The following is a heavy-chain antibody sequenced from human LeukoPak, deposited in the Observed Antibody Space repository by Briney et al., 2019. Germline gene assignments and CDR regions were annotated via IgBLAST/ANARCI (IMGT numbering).Heavy chain of an antibody. Sequence: GRSLRLSCAASGFTFSSYAMSWVRQAPGKGLEWVSGISGSGDSTYYADSVKGRFTTSRDNSKNTLYLQMSSLRAEDTAVYYCAKIIVVLPSTISNPHYFDYWGQGTLVTVSS. CDR1: GFTFSSYA. J-gene: IGHJ4*02. V-gene: IGHV3-23*01. CDR2: ISGSGDST. CDR3: AKIIVVLPSTISNPHYFDY. D-gene: IGHD2-2*02.